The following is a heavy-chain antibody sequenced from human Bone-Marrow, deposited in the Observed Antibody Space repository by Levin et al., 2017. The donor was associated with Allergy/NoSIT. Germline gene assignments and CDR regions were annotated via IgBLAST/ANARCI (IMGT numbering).Heavy chain of an antibody. CDR1: GYTFTSYY. D-gene: IGHD6-19*01. Sequence: GESLKISCKASGYTFTSYYMHWVRQAPGQGLEWMGIINPSGGSTSYAQKFQGRVTMTRDTSTSTVYMELSSLRSEDTAVYYCASLGSSSGWAYFDYWGQGTLVTVSS. J-gene: IGHJ4*02. CDR2: INPSGGST. V-gene: IGHV1-46*01. CDR3: ASLGSSSGWAYFDY.